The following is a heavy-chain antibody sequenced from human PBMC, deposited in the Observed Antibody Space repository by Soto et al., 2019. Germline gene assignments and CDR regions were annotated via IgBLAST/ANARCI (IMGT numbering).Heavy chain of an antibody. J-gene: IGHJ6*02. V-gene: IGHV3-30-3*01. CDR3: ARDLKSWSSTSCYPDYYDYYDMDV. Sequence: QVQLVESGGGVVQPGRSLRLSCAASGFTFSSYAMHWVRQAPGKGLEWVAVISYDGSNKYYADSVKGRFTISRDNSKNTLYQKMNSLRTEDTALYYCARDLKSWSSTSCYPDYYDYYDMDVWGQGTTVTVSS. CDR2: ISYDGSNK. CDR1: GFTFSSYA. D-gene: IGHD2-2*01.